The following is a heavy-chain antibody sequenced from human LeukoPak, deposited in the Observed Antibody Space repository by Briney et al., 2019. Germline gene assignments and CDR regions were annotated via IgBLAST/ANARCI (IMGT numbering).Heavy chain of an antibody. CDR3: AREYNWKTGGAFDI. D-gene: IGHD1-1*01. CDR1: GGSFSGYY. CDR2: INHSGST. Sequence: PSETLSLTCAVYGGSFSGYYWSWIRQPPGKGLEWIGEINHSGSTNYNPSLKSRVTISVDTSKNQFSLKLSSVTAADTAVYYCAREYNWKTGGAFDIWGQGTMVTVSS. V-gene: IGHV4-34*01. J-gene: IGHJ3*02.